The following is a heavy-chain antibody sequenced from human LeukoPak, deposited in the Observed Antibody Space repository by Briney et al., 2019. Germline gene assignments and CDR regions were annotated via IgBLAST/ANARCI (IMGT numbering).Heavy chain of an antibody. J-gene: IGHJ4*02. Sequence: GGSLRLSCAVSGFTFSSYAMGWVRQAPGQGLEWVSSISGSGVTTYYADSMKGRFTISRDNSKNTLFLQMNSLRAEDTAIYYCAKDSRLTGETYYFDYWGQGTLVTVSS. CDR2: ISGSGVTT. V-gene: IGHV3-23*01. CDR3: AKDSRLTGETYYFDY. CDR1: GFTFSSYA. D-gene: IGHD7-27*01.